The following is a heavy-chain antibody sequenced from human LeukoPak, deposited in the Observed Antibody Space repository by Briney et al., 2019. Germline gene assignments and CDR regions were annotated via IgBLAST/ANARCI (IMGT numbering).Heavy chain of an antibody. D-gene: IGHD3-3*01. CDR2: INPNSGGT. CDR1: GYTFTGYY. Sequence: ASVKVSCKASGYTFTGYYMHWVRQAPGQGLEWMGWINPNSGGTNYAQKLQGRVTMTTDTSTSTAYMELRSLRSDDTAVYYCARDSTIFGVVTWPPFDYWGQGTLVTVSS. CDR3: ARDSTIFGVVTWPPFDY. J-gene: IGHJ4*02. V-gene: IGHV1-2*02.